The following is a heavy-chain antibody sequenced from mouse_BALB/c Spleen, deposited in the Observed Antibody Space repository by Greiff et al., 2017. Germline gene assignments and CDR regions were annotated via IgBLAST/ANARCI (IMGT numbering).Heavy chain of an antibody. Sequence: EVKLMESGGGLVKPGGSLKLSCAASGFAFSSYDMSWVRQTPEKRLEWVATISDGGSYTYYPDSVKGRFTISRDNAKNNLYLQMSSLKSEDTAMYYCARGDYYGSSYANYYAMDYWGQGTSVTVSA. J-gene: IGHJ4*01. CDR2: ISDGGSYT. CDR3: ARGDYYGSSYANYYAMDY. D-gene: IGHD1-1*01. V-gene: IGHV5-4*02. CDR1: GFAFSSYD.